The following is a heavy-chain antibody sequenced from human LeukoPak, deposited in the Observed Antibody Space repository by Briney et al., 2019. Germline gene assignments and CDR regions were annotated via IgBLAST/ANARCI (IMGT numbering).Heavy chain of an antibody. CDR3: ARTVEMATTLFDY. J-gene: IGHJ4*02. CDR2: ISWNSGSI. V-gene: IGHV3-9*01. CDR1: GFTFDDYA. Sequence: GRSLRLSCAASGFTFDDYAMHWVRQAPGKGLEWVSGISWNSGSIGYADSVKGRFTISRDNAKNSLYLQMNSLRAKDTALYYCARTVEMATTLFDYWGQGTLVTVSS. D-gene: IGHD5-24*01.